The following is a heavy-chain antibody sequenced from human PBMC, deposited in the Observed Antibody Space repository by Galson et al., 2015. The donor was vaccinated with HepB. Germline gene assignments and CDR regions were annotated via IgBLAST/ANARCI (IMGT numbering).Heavy chain of an antibody. J-gene: IGHJ4*02. V-gene: IGHV1-24*01. CDR3: ALPSFDY. CDR2: FDPADDET. CDR1: GYTLTELS. Sequence: SVKVSCKVSGYTLTELSIHWVRQAPGKGLEWMGGFDPADDETIYAQKFQGRVTMTEDTSTDTAYMELSSLRSEDTAVYYCALPSFDYWGQGTLVTVSS.